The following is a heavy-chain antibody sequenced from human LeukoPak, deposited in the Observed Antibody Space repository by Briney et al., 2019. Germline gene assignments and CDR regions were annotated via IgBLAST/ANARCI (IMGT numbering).Heavy chain of an antibody. D-gene: IGHD6-13*01. CDR2: IYPGDSGT. Sequence: GESLKISCKGSGYSFTSYWIDWVRQMPGKGLEWMGIIYPGDSGTRHSPSFQGQVTISADKSISTAYLQWSSLKASDTAMYYCAAGVAARGKYYFDYWGQGTLVTVSS. V-gene: IGHV5-51*01. J-gene: IGHJ4*02. CDR3: AAGVAARGKYYFDY. CDR1: GYSFTSYW.